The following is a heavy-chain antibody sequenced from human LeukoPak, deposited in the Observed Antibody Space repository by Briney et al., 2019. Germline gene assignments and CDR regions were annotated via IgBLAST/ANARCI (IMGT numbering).Heavy chain of an antibody. CDR2: ISGYGDYT. V-gene: IGHV3-23*01. CDR1: GFTFRSYG. Sequence: GGSLRLSCAGSGFTFRSYGMSWVRQAPGKGLEWVSSISGYGDYTYNADSVQGRFTISRDNSKNTLYLQMNSLRAEDAAIYYCATSPDIEASGTLYYLDYWGQGTLVTVSS. D-gene: IGHD1-14*01. CDR3: ATSPDIEASGTLYYLDY. J-gene: IGHJ4*02.